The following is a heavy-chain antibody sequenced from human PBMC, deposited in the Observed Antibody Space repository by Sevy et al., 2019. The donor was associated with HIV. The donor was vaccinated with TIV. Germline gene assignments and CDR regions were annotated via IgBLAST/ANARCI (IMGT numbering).Heavy chain of an antibody. J-gene: IGHJ3*02. CDR1: GYIFSDYN. D-gene: IGHD3-3*01. CDR2: INPNSGVT. V-gene: IGHV1-2*06. CDR3: VREDINAPRTLLSFDI. Sequence: ASVKVSCKTTGYIFSDYNMHWVRQAPGQGLEWMALINPNSGVTSYAHNFRGRVSVTRDTSMSTAYMELSGLTSDDTAVYYCVREDINAPRTLLSFDIWGQWTMVTVSS.